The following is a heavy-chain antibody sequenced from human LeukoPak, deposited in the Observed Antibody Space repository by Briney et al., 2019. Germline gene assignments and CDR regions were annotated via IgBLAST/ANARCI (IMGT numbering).Heavy chain of an antibody. CDR3: ARDWGPYYDFWSGYFVPYYYYYGMDV. V-gene: IGHV3-21*01. Sequence: GGSLRLSCAASGFTFSSYSMNWVRQAPGKGLEWVSSISSSSSHIYYADSVKGRFTISRDNAKNSLYLQMNSLRAEDTAVYYCARDWGPYYDFWSGYFVPYYYYYGMDVWGQGTTVTVSS. J-gene: IGHJ6*02. CDR1: GFTFSSYS. D-gene: IGHD3-3*01. CDR2: ISSSSSHI.